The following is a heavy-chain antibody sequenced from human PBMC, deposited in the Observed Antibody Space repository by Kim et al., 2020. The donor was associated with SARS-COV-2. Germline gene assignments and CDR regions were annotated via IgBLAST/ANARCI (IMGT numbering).Heavy chain of an antibody. CDR1: GGSFSGYY. Sequence: SETLSLTCAVYGGSFSGYYWSWIRQPPGKGLEWIGEINHSGSTNYNPSLKSRVTISVDTSKNQFSLKLSSVTAADTAVYYCARAIYGDYVYYYYGMDVWG. V-gene: IGHV4-34*01. CDR3: ARAIYGDYVYYYYGMDV. J-gene: IGHJ6*01. CDR2: INHSGST. D-gene: IGHD4-17*01.